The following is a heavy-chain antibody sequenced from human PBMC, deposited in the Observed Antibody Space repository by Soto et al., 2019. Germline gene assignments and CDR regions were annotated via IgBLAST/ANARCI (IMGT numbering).Heavy chain of an antibody. J-gene: IGHJ4*02. CDR2: INAGNGNT. V-gene: IGHV1-3*01. D-gene: IGHD2-21*02. CDR3: ARSIVVVTAADY. CDR1: GYTFTSYA. Sequence: QVQLVQSGAEVKKPGASVKVSCKASGYTFTSYAMHWVRQAPGQRLEWMGWINAGNGNTKYPQKFQGRVTITRATSASTAYMELSSLRSEDTAVYSCARSIVVVTAADYWGQGTLVTVSS.